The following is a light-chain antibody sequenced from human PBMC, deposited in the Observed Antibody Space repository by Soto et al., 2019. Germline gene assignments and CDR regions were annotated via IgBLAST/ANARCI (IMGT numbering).Light chain of an antibody. Sequence: QSALTQPASVSGSPGQSITISCTGSSSDVGNYNYVSWYQQHPGKAPKLMIYEVSNRPSGVSNRFSGSKSGNTASLTISGLQAEDEADYYCSSYTSSSTLGVVFGGGTQLTVL. CDR1: SSDVGNYNY. CDR2: EVS. V-gene: IGLV2-14*01. J-gene: IGLJ2*01. CDR3: SSYTSSSTLGVV.